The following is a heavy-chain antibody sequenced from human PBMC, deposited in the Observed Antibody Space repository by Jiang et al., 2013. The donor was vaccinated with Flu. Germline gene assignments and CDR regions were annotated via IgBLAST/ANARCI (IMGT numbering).Heavy chain of an antibody. J-gene: IGHJ5*01. Sequence: EVKKPGESLRISCKGSGYSFTSYWISWLRQMPGKGLEWMGRIDPADSYSNYSPSFQGHVNISVDRSISTAYLQWSSLKASDTAMYYCARYGGPTLAANWFDFWGQGTLVTVSS. D-gene: IGHD1-26*01. CDR3: ARYGGPTLAANWFDF. V-gene: IGHV5-10-1*01. CDR2: IDPADSYS. CDR1: GYSFTSYW.